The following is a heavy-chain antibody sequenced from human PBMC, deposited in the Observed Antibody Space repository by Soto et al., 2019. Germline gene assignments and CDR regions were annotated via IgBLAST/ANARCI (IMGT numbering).Heavy chain of an antibody. Sequence: GGSLRLSCAASGFTFSSYGMHWVRQAPGKGLEWVAVIWYDGGNKYYADSVKGRFTISRDNSKNTLYLQMNSLRAEDTAVYYCAREPVDDDSSGTYYYYGMDVWGQGTTVTVSS. D-gene: IGHD3-22*01. CDR1: GFTFSSYG. CDR2: IWYDGGNK. CDR3: AREPVDDDSSGTYYYYGMDV. V-gene: IGHV3-33*01. J-gene: IGHJ6*02.